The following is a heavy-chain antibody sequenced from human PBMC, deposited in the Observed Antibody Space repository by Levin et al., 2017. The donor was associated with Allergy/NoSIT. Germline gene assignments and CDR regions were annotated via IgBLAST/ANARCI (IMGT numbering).Heavy chain of an antibody. CDR2: IYYSGST. Sequence: SETLSLTCTVSGGSVSSGSYFWSWIRQPPGKGLEWIGYIYYSGSTKYNPSLKSRVTISVDTSKNQFSLRLTSVTAADSAVFFCARKYTGTYYGGSAGYFDSWGQGTLVTVSS. J-gene: IGHJ4*02. D-gene: IGHD1-26*01. CDR3: ARKYTGTYYGGSAGYFDS. V-gene: IGHV4-61*01. CDR1: GGSVSSGSYF.